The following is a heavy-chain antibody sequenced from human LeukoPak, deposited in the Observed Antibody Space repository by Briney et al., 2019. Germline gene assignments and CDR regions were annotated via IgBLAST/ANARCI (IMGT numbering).Heavy chain of an antibody. J-gene: IGHJ4*02. CDR3: ARGGYYYDSSGYFDY. V-gene: IGHV4-59*01. CDR2: IYYSGST. CDR1: GGSISSYY. Sequence: PSETLSLTCTVSGGSISSYYWSWIRQPPGKGLEWIGYIYYSGSTNYNPSFKSRVTISVDTSKNQFSLKLSSVTAADTAVYYCARGGYYYDSSGYFDYWGQGTLVTVSS. D-gene: IGHD3-22*01.